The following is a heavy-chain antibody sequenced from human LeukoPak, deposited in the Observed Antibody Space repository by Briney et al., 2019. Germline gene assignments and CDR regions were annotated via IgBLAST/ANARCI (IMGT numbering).Heavy chain of an antibody. CDR2: ISGSGGST. CDR1: GFTFSSYA. Sequence: GGSLRLSCAASGFTFSSYAMSWVRQVPGEGLEWVSAISGSGGSTYYADSVKGRFTISRDNSKNTLYLQMNSLRAEDTAVYYCAKGLNYYGSGSYYNAIRRYYGMDVWGQGTTVTVSS. CDR3: AKGLNYYGSGSYYNAIRRYYGMDV. J-gene: IGHJ6*02. V-gene: IGHV3-23*01. D-gene: IGHD3-10*01.